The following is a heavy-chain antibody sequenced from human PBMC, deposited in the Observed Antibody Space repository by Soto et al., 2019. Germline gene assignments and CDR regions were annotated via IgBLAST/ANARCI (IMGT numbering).Heavy chain of an antibody. V-gene: IGHV4-59*01. CDR2: LYYGRSA. Sequence: PSETLSLTCAVSGDSISTYYCMWIRQPPGKGLESIGYLYYGRSANYNPSLKSRVTLSVDTSTNQCSLTLSSMTAADTAVYYCARLPWAGFGGISDPWGQGTLVTVSS. CDR1: GDSISTYY. CDR3: ARLPWAGFGGISDP. J-gene: IGHJ5*02. D-gene: IGHD2-15*01.